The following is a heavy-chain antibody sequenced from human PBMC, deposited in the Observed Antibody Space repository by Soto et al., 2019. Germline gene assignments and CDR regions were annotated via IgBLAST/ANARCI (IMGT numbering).Heavy chain of an antibody. D-gene: IGHD6-13*01. CDR3: ASTAQRPNQLSPKRIAAAGTAPDYYYYGMDV. J-gene: IGHJ6*02. Sequence: SVKVSCKASGGTFSSYAISWVRQAPGQGLEWMGGIIPIFGTANYAQKFQGRVTITADESTSTAYMELSSLRSEDTAVYYCASTAQRPNQLSPKRIAAAGTAPDYYYYGMDVWGQGTTVTVSS. V-gene: IGHV1-69*13. CDR2: IIPIFGTA. CDR1: GGTFSSYA.